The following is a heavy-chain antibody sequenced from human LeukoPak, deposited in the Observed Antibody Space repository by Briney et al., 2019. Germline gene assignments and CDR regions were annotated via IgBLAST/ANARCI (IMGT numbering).Heavy chain of an antibody. Sequence: SETLSLTCAVSGGSISSGGYSWSWIRQPPGKGLEWIGYIYHSGSTNYNPSLKSRVTISVDTSKNQFSLKLSSVTAADTAVYYCARHSRKGAVAGTIPFEAFDIWGQGTMVTVSS. CDR2: IYHSGST. D-gene: IGHD6-19*01. V-gene: IGHV4-30-2*01. CDR3: ARHSRKGAVAGTIPFEAFDI. CDR1: GGSISSGGYS. J-gene: IGHJ3*02.